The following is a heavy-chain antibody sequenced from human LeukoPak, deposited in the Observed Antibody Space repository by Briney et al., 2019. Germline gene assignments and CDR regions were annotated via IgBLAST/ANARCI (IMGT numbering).Heavy chain of an antibody. CDR3: AREYGAFPTFDY. J-gene: IGHJ4*02. Sequence: SETLSLTCTVSGGSISNYYWSWIRQSPGKGLEYIGHIYYSGSSSYNPSLKSRVTISVDTSKNQFSLKLSSVTAADTAVYYCAREYGAFPTFDYWGQGTLVTVSS. CDR1: GGSISNYY. D-gene: IGHD4-17*01. CDR2: IYYSGSS. V-gene: IGHV4-59*08.